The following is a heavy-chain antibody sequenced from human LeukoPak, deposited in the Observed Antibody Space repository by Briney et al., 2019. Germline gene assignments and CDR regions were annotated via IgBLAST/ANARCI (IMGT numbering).Heavy chain of an antibody. V-gene: IGHV3-21*01. CDR2: ISSSSSYI. CDR1: GFTFSSYS. Sequence: GGSLRLSCAASGFTFSSYSMNWVRQAPGKGLEGVSSISSSSSYIYYADSVKGRFTISRDNAKNSLYLQMNSLRAEDTAVYYCARDGDTAMVLGGFDYWGQGTLVTVSS. CDR3: ARDGDTAMVLGGFDY. J-gene: IGHJ4*02. D-gene: IGHD5-18*01.